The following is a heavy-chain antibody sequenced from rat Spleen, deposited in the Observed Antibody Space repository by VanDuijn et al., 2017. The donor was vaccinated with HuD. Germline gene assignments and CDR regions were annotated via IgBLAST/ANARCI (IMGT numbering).Heavy chain of an antibody. J-gene: IGHJ2*01. CDR1: GFTFNKYW. CDR3: TRENYYSRDY. V-gene: IGHV5-31*01. Sequence: EVQLVETGGGLVQPGRSLKLSCVASGFTFNKYWMSWTRQAPGKGLEWVASITNSGGSTYYPDSVKGRFTNSRDNAQNALYLQMNSLRSEDTATYYCTRENYYSRDYWGQGVMVTVSS. CDR2: ITNSGGST. D-gene: IGHD1-2*01.